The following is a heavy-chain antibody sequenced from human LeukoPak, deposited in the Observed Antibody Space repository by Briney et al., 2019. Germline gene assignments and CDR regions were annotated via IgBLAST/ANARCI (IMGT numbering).Heavy chain of an antibody. CDR1: GGSISSYY. CDR3: ARDPPYGSGSYPDY. D-gene: IGHD3-10*01. Sequence: PSETLSLTCTVSGGSISSYYWSWIRQPAGKGLEWIGRIYTSGSTNYNPSLKSRVTMSVDTSKNQFSLKLSSVTAADTAVYYCARDPPYGSGSYPDYWGQGTLVTVSS. CDR2: IYTSGST. J-gene: IGHJ4*02. V-gene: IGHV4-4*07.